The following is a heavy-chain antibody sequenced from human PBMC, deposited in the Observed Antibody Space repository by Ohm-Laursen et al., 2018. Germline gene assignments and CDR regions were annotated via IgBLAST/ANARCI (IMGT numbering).Heavy chain of an antibody. D-gene: IGHD6-19*01. V-gene: IGHV1-2*02. Sequence: ASVKVSCKASGYTFTGYYLHWVRQAPGQGLEWMGWINPDSGDSEHAQKFQGRVTLTRDTSISTAYMELSRLRSDDTAVYSCAKLGSSGWSVDYWGQGTLVTVSS. CDR1: GYTFTGYY. CDR2: INPDSGDS. CDR3: AKLGSSGWSVDY. J-gene: IGHJ4*02.